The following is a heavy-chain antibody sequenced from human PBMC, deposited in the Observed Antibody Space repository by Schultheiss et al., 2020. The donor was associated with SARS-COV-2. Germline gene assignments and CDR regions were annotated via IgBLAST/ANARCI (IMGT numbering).Heavy chain of an antibody. Sequence: GGSLRLSCAASGFTFSNAWMSWVRQAPGKGLEWVSAISGSGGSTYYADSVKGRFTISRDNSKNTLYLQMNSLRAEDTAVYYCTRDRYGGYVIWGQGTTVTVSS. V-gene: IGHV3-23*01. CDR3: TRDRYGGYVI. CDR2: ISGSGGST. D-gene: IGHD5-12*01. CDR1: GFTFSNAW. J-gene: IGHJ6*02.